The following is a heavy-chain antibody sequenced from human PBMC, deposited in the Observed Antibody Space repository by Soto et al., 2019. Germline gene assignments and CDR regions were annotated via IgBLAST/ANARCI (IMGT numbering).Heavy chain of an antibody. CDR1: GGSIISHH. D-gene: IGHD3-10*01. V-gene: IGHV4-59*11. CDR3: ARAPSGSSDEFYFDY. J-gene: IGHJ4*02. CDR2: IHYSGST. Sequence: SETLSLTCSVSGGSIISHHWSWIRQPPGKGLEWIGYIHYSGSTDYNPSLKSRLTISVDTSKNQFSLKLSSVTAADTAVYYCARAPSGSSDEFYFDYWGQGTLVTVSS.